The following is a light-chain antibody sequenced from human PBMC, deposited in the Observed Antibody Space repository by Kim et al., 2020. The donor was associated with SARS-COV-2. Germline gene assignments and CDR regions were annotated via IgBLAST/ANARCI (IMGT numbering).Light chain of an antibody. CDR1: ESISSY. Sequence: DIQMTQSPSSLSASVGDRVTITCRASESISSYLNWYQQKPGKAPKLLIFAAATLQSGVPSRFSGSGSGTDFTLTIYSLQPEDFATYYCQQSYSTPQYTFGQGTKLEI. J-gene: IGKJ2*01. V-gene: IGKV1-39*01. CDR3: QQSYSTPQYT. CDR2: AAA.